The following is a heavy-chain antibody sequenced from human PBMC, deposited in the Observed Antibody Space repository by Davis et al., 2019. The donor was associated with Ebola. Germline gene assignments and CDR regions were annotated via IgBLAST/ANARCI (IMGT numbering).Heavy chain of an antibody. D-gene: IGHD2-2*01. CDR1: GFTFDMFA. CDR2: ITGRGGDT. CDR3: AKTKAPMANRVPPAGLDS. J-gene: IGHJ4*02. Sequence: GESLKISCVASGFTFDMFAMNWVRQAPGMGLEWVSTITGRGGDTYYADSVQGRFTISRDNSGDTVNLQMNSLRAEDTAVYYCAKTKAPMANRVPPAGLDSWGQGTPVTVSS. V-gene: IGHV3-23*01.